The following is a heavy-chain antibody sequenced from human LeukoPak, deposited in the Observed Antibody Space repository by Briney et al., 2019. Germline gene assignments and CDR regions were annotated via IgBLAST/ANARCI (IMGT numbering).Heavy chain of an antibody. J-gene: IGHJ5*02. CDR3: ARDRMHGNWFDP. CDR1: GFTFSGYW. V-gene: IGHV3-7*01. D-gene: IGHD2-8*01. CDR2: INQDGSEK. Sequence: GGSLRLSCAASGFTFSGYWMSWVRQAPGKGLEWVANINQDGSEKYYVDSVKGRFTISRDNAKNSLFLQMGSLRVEDTAVYYCARDRMHGNWFDPWGQGTLVTVSS.